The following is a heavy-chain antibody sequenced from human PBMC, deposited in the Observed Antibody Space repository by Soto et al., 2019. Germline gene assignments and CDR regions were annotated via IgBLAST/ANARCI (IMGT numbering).Heavy chain of an antibody. D-gene: IGHD6-13*01. CDR3: AKVAAAGLGWFDP. Sequence: QVQLVESGGGVVQPGRSLRLSCAASGFTFSSYGMHWVRQAPGKGLEWVAVISYDGSNKYYADSVKGRFTSSRDNSKNTLYLQMNSLRAEDTAVYYCAKVAAAGLGWFDPWGQGTLVTVSS. CDR2: ISYDGSNK. CDR1: GFTFSSYG. J-gene: IGHJ5*02. V-gene: IGHV3-30*18.